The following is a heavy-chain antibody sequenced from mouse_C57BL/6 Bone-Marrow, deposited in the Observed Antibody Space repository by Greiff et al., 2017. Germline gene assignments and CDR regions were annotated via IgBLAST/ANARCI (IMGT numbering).Heavy chain of an antibody. V-gene: IGHV1-15*01. CDR3: TRLGDPFRGPRGAMDY. J-gene: IGHJ4*01. CDR2: IDPETGGT. CDR1: GYTFTDYE. D-gene: IGHD3-3*01. Sequence: VQLQQSGAELVRPGASVTLSCKASGYTFTDYEMHWVKQTPVHGLEWIGAIDPETGGTAYNQKFKGKAILTADKSSSTAYMELRSLTSEDSAVYYCTRLGDPFRGPRGAMDYWGQGTSVTVSS.